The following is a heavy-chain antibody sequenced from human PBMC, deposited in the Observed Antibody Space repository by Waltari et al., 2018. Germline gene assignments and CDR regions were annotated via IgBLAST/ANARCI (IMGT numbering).Heavy chain of an antibody. J-gene: IGHJ4*02. D-gene: IGHD3-3*02. V-gene: IGHV3-49*04. CDR1: GFTFGGDS. CDR2: IYGGTT. CDR3: NGGGTEPHFLDF. Sequence: EVQLVESGGGLVQPGRSLRLTCTASGFTFGGDSVSWVRQAPGKGLEWVGFIYGGTTEYAASVKGRFTISRDDSKNVAYLQMNSLKSEDTAVYYCNGGGTEPHFLDFWGQGTLVTVAS.